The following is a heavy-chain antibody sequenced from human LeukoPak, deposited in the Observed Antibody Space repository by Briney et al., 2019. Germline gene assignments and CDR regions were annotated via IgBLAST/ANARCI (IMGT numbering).Heavy chain of an antibody. Sequence: PSETLSLTCTVSGGSISSYYWSWIRQPPGKGLEWIGYIYYSGSTNYNPSLKSRVTISVDTSKNQFSLKLSSVTAADTAVYYCAREGLERDWGQGTLVTVSS. CDR3: AREGLERD. CDR2: IYYSGST. D-gene: IGHD1-1*01. J-gene: IGHJ4*02. CDR1: GGSISSYY. V-gene: IGHV4-59*12.